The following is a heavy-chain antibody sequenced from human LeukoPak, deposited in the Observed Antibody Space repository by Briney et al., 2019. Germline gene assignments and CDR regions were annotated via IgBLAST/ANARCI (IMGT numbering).Heavy chain of an antibody. CDR1: GGSFSGYY. J-gene: IGHJ4*02. Sequence: KASETLSLTCAVYGGSFSGYYWSWIRQPPGKGLEWIGEINHSGSTNYNPSLKSRVTISVDTSKNQFSLKLSSVTAADTAVYYCARGPDIVVVPAAKHFDYWGRGTLVTVSS. V-gene: IGHV4-34*01. CDR2: INHSGST. D-gene: IGHD2-2*01. CDR3: ARGPDIVVVPAAKHFDY.